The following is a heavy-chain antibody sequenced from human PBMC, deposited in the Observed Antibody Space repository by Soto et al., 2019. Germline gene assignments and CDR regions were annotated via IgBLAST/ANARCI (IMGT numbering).Heavy chain of an antibody. CDR1: GFTFSSYG. CDR2: IWYDGSNK. CDR3: ARGWGQWAILDY. D-gene: IGHD6-19*01. J-gene: IGHJ4*02. Sequence: QVQLVESGGGVVQPGRSLRLSCAASGFTFSSYGMHWVRQAPGKGLEWVAVIWYDGSNKYYPDSVKGRFTISRDNSKNTVYLQMNSLRAEDTAVYYCARGWGQWAILDYWGQGTLVTVSS. V-gene: IGHV3-33*01.